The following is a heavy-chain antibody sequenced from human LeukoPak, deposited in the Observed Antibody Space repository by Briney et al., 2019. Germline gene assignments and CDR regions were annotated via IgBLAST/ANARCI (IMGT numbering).Heavy chain of an antibody. CDR2: VNPDSGNT. CDR3: ARELRRYFDY. J-gene: IGHJ4*02. V-gene: IGHV1-8*01. Sequence: ASVKVSCKASGYTFTSHDINWVRQAPGQGLEWMGWVNPDSGNTGYAQKFQGRITMTRDTSISTVYMELSSLRSEDTAVYYCARELRRYFDYWGQGTLVTVSS. CDR1: GYTFTSHD.